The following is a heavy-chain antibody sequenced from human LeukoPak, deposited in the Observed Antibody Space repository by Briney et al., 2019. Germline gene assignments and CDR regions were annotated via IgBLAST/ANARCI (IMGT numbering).Heavy chain of an antibody. V-gene: IGHV3-7*01. J-gene: IGHJ5*02. Sequence: PGGSLRLSCAASGFTVSSNYMSWVRQAPGKGLEWVANIKQDGSEKYYVDSVKGRFSISRDNAKNSLYLQMNSLRVEDTAVYYCARAVAENWFDPWGQGTLVTVSS. CDR1: GFTVSSNY. CDR3: ARAVAENWFDP. CDR2: IKQDGSEK. D-gene: IGHD6-19*01.